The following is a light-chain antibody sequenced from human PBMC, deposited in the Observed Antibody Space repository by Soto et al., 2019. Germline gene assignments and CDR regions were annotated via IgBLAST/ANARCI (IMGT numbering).Light chain of an antibody. CDR1: QSVASN. V-gene: IGKV3-15*01. J-gene: IGKJ2*01. CDR2: GAS. Sequence: EIVMTQSPASLSVSPGDGATLSCRASQSVASNVAWYQQKPGQGPRLLIHGASTSAAGVPAMLSGSGSGTDFTITISSLQAEDIAVYYYQQYNNLHPQYTFGQGTKLKIK. CDR3: QQYNNLHPQYT.